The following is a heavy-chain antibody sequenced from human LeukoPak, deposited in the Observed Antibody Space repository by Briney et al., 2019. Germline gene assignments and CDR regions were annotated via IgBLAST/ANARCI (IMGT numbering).Heavy chain of an antibody. CDR3: ARGGGDYGYYFDY. V-gene: IGHV4-34*01. J-gene: IGHJ4*02. Sequence: PSETLSLTCAVYGGSFSDYYWSWIRQPPGKGLEWIGEINHSGSTNYNPSLKSRVTISVDTSRNQFSLKVSFVTAADTAVYYCARGGGDYGYYFDYWGQGTLVTVSS. CDR2: INHSGST. D-gene: IGHD4-17*01. CDR1: GGSFSDYY.